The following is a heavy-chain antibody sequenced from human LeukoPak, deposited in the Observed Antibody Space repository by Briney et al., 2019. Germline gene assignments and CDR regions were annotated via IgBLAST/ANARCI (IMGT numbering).Heavy chain of an antibody. Sequence: SVKVSYKASGGTFSSYAISWVRQAPGQGLEWMGRIIPIFGIANYAQKFQGRVTITADKSRSTAYMELSSLRSEDTAVYYCAREGSMGLTGTYHFDYWGQGTLVTVSS. V-gene: IGHV1-69*04. CDR1: GGTFSSYA. J-gene: IGHJ4*02. D-gene: IGHD1-7*01. CDR2: IIPIFGIA. CDR3: AREGSMGLTGTYHFDY.